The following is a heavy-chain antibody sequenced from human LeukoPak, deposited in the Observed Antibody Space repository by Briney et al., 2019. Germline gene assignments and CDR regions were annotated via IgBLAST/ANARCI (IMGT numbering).Heavy chain of an antibody. V-gene: IGHV4-39*07. J-gene: IGHJ3*02. CDR2: IYSRGNT. CDR3: ARSDGYGLVGI. D-gene: IGHD3-10*01. CDR1: GVSISSGSDY. Sequence: SETLSLTCSVSGVSISSGSDYWGWIRQPPGKTLEWIGSIYSRGNTYYNPSLKSRVIILIDTAKNHFSLNLSSVTAADTAVYYCARSDGYGLVGIWGQGTMVTVSS.